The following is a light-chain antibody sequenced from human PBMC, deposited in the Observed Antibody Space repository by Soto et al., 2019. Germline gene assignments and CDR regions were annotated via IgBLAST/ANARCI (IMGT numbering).Light chain of an antibody. CDR1: QSISSW. V-gene: IGKV1-5*03. CDR2: KAS. J-gene: IGKJ4*01. Sequence: DIQMTQSPSTLSASVGDRVTITCRASQSISSWLAWYQQKPGKAPKLLIYKASSLESGVPSRFSGSESGSEFTLTISSLQPDDFATYYCQQYNSPLTFGGGTKV. CDR3: QQYNSPLT.